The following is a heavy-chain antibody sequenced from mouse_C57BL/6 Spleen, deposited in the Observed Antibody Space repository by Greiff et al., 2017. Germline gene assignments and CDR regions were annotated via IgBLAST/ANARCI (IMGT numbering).Heavy chain of an antibody. D-gene: IGHD2-1*01. V-gene: IGHV1-50*01. CDR3: ASGGIYYGARDY. CDR1: GYTFTSYW. J-gene: IGHJ4*01. Sequence: VQLQQPGAELVKPGASVKLSCKASGYTFTSYWMQWVKQRPGQGLEWIGEIDPSDSYTKYNQKFKGKATLTVDTSSSTAYMKLSSQASEVSAVDYCASGGIYYGARDYGGQGTSVTVSS. CDR2: IDPSDSYT.